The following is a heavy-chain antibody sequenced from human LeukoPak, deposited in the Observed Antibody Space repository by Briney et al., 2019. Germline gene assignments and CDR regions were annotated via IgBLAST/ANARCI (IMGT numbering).Heavy chain of an antibody. Sequence: EASVKVSCKASGYTFTSHDFNWVRQATGQGLEWMGWMNPNSGATGYAQKFQGRVTMTRDTSLNTAYMELSSLRSEDTAMYYCAKVVPSLGFGELRYFDYWGQGTLVTVSS. V-gene: IGHV1-8*01. D-gene: IGHD3-10*01. J-gene: IGHJ4*02. CDR2: MNPNSGAT. CDR1: GYTFTSHD. CDR3: AKVVPSLGFGELRYFDY.